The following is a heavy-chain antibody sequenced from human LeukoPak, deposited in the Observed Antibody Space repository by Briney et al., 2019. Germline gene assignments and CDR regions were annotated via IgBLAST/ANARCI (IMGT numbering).Heavy chain of an antibody. CDR1: GFTFSSYW. V-gene: IGHV3-7*01. CDR3: ARDPYSSGWPSYYYYGMDV. J-gene: IGHJ6*02. D-gene: IGHD6-19*01. Sequence: PGGSLRLSCAASGFTFSSYWMSWVRQALGKGLEWVANIKQDGSEKYYVDSVKGRFTISRDNAKNSLYLQMNSLRAEDTAVYYCARDPYSSGWPSYYYYGMDVWGQGTTVTVSS. CDR2: IKQDGSEK.